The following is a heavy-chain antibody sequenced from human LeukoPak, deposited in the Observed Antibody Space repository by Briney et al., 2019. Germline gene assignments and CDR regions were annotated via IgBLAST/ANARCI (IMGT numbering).Heavy chain of an antibody. CDR1: GFTFSQYG. V-gene: IGHV3-33*06. Sequence: PGRSLRLSCAASGFTFSQYGMRWVRQAPGKGLEWVAVIWNDGTNRYYGDSVKGRFTISRDNSKNTVYLKMNGLKAGDTAVYYCAKDAQRGFDYSNSLEYWGQGTLVTVSS. D-gene: IGHD4-11*01. CDR2: IWNDGTNR. J-gene: IGHJ4*02. CDR3: AKDAQRGFDYSNSLEY.